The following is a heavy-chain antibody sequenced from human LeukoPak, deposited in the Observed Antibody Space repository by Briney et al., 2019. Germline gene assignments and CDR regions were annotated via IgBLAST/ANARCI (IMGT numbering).Heavy chain of an antibody. CDR1: GFTFSTYA. J-gene: IGHJ4*02. CDR3: AREEWYYFDY. D-gene: IGHD3-3*01. V-gene: IGHV3-30-3*01. Sequence: SGGSLRLSCAASGFTFSTYAMHGVRQPPGKGLEWVAVISYDGSNKYYADSVQGRFTISRDNSKNTLYLQMNSLRAEDTAVYYCAREEWYYFDYWGQGTLVTVSS. CDR2: ISYDGSNK.